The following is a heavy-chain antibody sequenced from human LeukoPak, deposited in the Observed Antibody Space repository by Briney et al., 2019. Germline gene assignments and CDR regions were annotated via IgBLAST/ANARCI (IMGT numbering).Heavy chain of an antibody. CDR2: YDPEKDET. V-gene: IGHV1-24*01. J-gene: IGHJ6*03. CDR3: ASSARGHYYYYMDV. CDR1: GLSFIELS. Sequence: ASVKVSCKVSGLSFIELSFHWVRQAPGKGLEWMGGYDPEKDETVYAQKFQGRVTMTEDTSTDTAYMELSSLRSEDTAVYYCASSARGHYYYYMDVWGKGTTVTVSS. D-gene: IGHD6-25*01.